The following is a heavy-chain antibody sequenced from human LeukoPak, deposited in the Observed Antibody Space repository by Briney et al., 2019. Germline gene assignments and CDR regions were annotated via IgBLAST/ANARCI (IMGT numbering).Heavy chain of an antibody. V-gene: IGHV3-23*01. D-gene: IGHD2-2*01. Sequence: GGSLRLSCAASGFTFSSYAMSWVRQAPGKGLEWVSAISGSGDSTYYGDSVKGRFTISRDNSKNTLYLQMDSLRVEDTAVYYCARGRECSGTGCYLPGIYWGQGILVTVSS. J-gene: IGHJ4*02. CDR3: ARGRECSGTGCYLPGIY. CDR2: ISGSGDST. CDR1: GFTFSSYA.